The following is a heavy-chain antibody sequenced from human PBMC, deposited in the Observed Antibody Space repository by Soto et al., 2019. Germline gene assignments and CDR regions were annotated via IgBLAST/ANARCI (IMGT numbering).Heavy chain of an antibody. CDR3: ARGIIMVRGVILDYFAY. D-gene: IGHD3-10*01. CDR2: IGTAGDT. CDR1: GFTFSSYD. Sequence: EVQLVESGGGLVQPGGSLRLSCAASGFTFSSYDMHWVRQATGKGLEWVSGIGTAGDTYYPGSVKGRFTISRENAKNSLYLQMNSLRAGDTAVYYCARGIIMVRGVILDYFAYWGQGTLVTVSS. V-gene: IGHV3-13*04. J-gene: IGHJ4*02.